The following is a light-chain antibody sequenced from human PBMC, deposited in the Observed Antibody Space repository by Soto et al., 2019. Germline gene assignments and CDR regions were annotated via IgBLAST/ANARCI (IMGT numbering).Light chain of an antibody. CDR3: CSYAGSVL. V-gene: IGLV2-23*02. J-gene: IGLJ2*01. Sequence: QSVLTQPASVSGSPGQSITISCTGTSSDVGSYNLVSWYQQHPGKAPKLMIYEVTKRPSGVSDRFSASKSGNTASLTISGLQAEDEANYYCCSYAGSVLFGGGTKVTVL. CDR2: EVT. CDR1: SSDVGSYNL.